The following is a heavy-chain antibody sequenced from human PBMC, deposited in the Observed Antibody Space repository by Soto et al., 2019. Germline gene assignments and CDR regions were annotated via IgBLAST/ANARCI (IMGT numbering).Heavy chain of an antibody. CDR3: ATSSPGFVCSGGSCYSLSWFDP. CDR1: GYTFTSYD. Sequence: GASVKVSCKASGYTFTSYDINWARQATGQGLEWMGWMNPNSGNTGYAQKFQGRVTMTRNTSISTAYMELSSLRSEDTAVYYCATSSPGFVCSGGSCYSLSWFDPWGQGTLVTVSS. V-gene: IGHV1-8*01. J-gene: IGHJ5*02. D-gene: IGHD2-15*01. CDR2: MNPNSGNT.